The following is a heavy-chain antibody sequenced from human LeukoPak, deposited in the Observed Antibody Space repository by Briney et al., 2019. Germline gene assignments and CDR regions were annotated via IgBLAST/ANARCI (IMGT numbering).Heavy chain of an antibody. CDR3: ARDGVSMTTRYYFDY. D-gene: IGHD4-17*01. CDR2: IKQDGSDK. CDR1: GFTFINYW. V-gene: IGHV3-7*01. J-gene: IGHJ4*02. Sequence: GGSLRLSCAASGFTFINYWMSWVRQAPGKGLEWVANIKQDGSDKDYVDSVKGRFTISRDNAKNSLYLQMNSLRAEDTAVYYCARDGVSMTTRYYFDYWGQGTLVTVSS.